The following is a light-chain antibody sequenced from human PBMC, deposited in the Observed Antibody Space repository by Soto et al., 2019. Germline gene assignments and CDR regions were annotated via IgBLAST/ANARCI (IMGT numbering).Light chain of an antibody. Sequence: ELVLTQSPGTLSLSPGERATPSCRGGQSVSSTFLAWYQQKPGQAPRLLIYGASNRATGVPDRFSGSGSGADFTLPIIRLEPEDSAVYYCQQYGTSPQVTFGQGTRLEIK. V-gene: IGKV3-20*01. CDR3: QQYGTSPQVT. CDR2: GAS. J-gene: IGKJ5*01. CDR1: QSVSSTF.